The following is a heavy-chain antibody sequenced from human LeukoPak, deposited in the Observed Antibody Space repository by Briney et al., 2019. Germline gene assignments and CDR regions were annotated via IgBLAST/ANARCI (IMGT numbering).Heavy chain of an antibody. Sequence: SETLSLTCTVSGGSISSHYWSWIRQPPGEGLEWIGYIYYSGSTNYNPSLKSRVTISVDTSKNQFSLKLSSVTAADTAVYYCAREGTTYYYDSSGHYYYYYYMDVWGKGTTVTVSS. CDR3: AREGTTYYYDSSGHYYYYYYMDV. V-gene: IGHV4-59*11. CDR2: IYYSGST. CDR1: GGSISSHY. J-gene: IGHJ6*03. D-gene: IGHD3-22*01.